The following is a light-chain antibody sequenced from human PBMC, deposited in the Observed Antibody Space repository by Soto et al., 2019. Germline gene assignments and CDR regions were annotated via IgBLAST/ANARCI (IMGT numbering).Light chain of an antibody. J-gene: IGLJ1*01. CDR1: SSDVGGSNY. Sequence: QSALTQPASVSGSPGQSITISCTGTSSDVGGSNYVSWYQQHPGKAPKLMIYDVTNRPSGVSNRFSGSKSGNTASLTISGLQAEDEADYYCSSYTSSSTPYVFGIATKLTVL. V-gene: IGLV2-14*01. CDR2: DVT. CDR3: SSYTSSSTPYV.